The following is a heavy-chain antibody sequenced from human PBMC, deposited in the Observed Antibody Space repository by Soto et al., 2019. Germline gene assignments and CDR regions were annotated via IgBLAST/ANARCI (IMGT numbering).Heavy chain of an antibody. CDR2: MHYSGIA. D-gene: IGHD3-22*01. Sequence: QVQLQESGPGLVKPSQTLSLTCTVSGGTISSGAYYWSWIRQHSEKCLEWIGYMHYSGIAYYNPSLTSRVTISVDTSKNQFSLKLSSVTAADTAVYYCARYYFDNSGYSNWFDPWGRGTLVTVSS. CDR3: ARYYFDNSGYSNWFDP. J-gene: IGHJ5*02. CDR1: GGTISSGAYY. V-gene: IGHV4-31*03.